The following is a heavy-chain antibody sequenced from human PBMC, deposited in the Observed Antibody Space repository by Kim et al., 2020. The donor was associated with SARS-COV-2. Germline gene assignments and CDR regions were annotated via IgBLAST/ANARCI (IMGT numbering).Heavy chain of an antibody. CDR2: ISGSGGGT. J-gene: IGHJ3*02. V-gene: IGHV3-23*01. Sequence: GGSLRLSCAASGFTFSSYAMSWVRQAPGKGLEWVSAISGSGGGTYYADSVKGRFTISRDNSKNTLYLQMNSLRAEDTAVYYCAKDPIPPHLRFLEWFDAFDIWGQGTMVTVSS. CDR1: GFTFSSYA. D-gene: IGHD3-3*01. CDR3: AKDPIPPHLRFLEWFDAFDI.